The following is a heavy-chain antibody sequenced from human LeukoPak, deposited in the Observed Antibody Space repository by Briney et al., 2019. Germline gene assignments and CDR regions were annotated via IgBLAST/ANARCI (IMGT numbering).Heavy chain of an antibody. J-gene: IGHJ4*02. V-gene: IGHV3-23*01. CDR1: RFTFSSYA. CDR2: ISGSGGST. D-gene: IGHD3-9*01. CDR3: AKDRLRYFDWLLF. Sequence: GGSLRLSCAASRFTFSSYAMSWVRQAPGKGLEWVSAISGSGGSTYYADSVKGRFTISRDNSKNTLYLQMNSLRAEDTAVYYCAKDRLRYFDWLLFWGQGTLVTVSS.